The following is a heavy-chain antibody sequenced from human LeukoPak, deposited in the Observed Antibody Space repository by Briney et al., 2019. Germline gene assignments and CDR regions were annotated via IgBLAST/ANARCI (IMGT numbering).Heavy chain of an antibody. CDR3: ARTPDTATYLDY. Sequence: GGSLRLSCAASGFTFSSYSMNWVRQAPGKGLEWVSSISSSSSYIYYADSVKGRFTISRDNAKNSLYLQMNSLRAEDTAVYYCARTPDTATYLDYGGQGTLVTVSS. D-gene: IGHD5-18*01. CDR1: GFTFSSYS. CDR2: ISSSSSYI. J-gene: IGHJ4*02. V-gene: IGHV3-21*01.